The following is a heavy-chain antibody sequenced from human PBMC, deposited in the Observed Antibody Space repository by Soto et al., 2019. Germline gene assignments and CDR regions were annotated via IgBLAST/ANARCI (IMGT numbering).Heavy chain of an antibody. D-gene: IGHD1-26*01. CDR1: GFTFDDYA. Sequence: DVQLVEFGGGLVQPGRSLRLSCVVSGFTFDDYAMHWVRQGPGKGLEWVSGISWNSTTIGYAYSVKGRFTISRDNARNSLYLQMNSLRAEDTAFYYCATDWGGRLGLAGLQHWGQGTLVTVSS. CDR2: ISWNSTTI. CDR3: ATDWGGRLGLAGLQH. J-gene: IGHJ1*01. V-gene: IGHV3-9*01.